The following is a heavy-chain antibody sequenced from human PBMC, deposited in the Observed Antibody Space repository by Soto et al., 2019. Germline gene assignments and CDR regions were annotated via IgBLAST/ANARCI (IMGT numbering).Heavy chain of an antibody. J-gene: IGHJ5*02. V-gene: IGHV4-31*03. CDR1: GGSISSGGYY. CDR2: IYYSGST. Sequence: SETLSLTCTVSGGSISSGGYYWSWIRQHPGKGLEWIGYIYYSGSTYYNPSLKSRVTISVDTSKNQFSLKLSSVTAADTAVYYCAIDYPYYYDSSGYGSTWGQGTLVTVSS. CDR3: AIDYPYYYDSSGYGST. D-gene: IGHD3-22*01.